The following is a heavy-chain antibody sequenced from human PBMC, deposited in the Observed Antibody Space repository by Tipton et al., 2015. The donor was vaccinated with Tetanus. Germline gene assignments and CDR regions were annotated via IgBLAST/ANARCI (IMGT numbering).Heavy chain of an antibody. CDR2: IWYDGTTK. Sequence: SGFSFSTYNFHWVRQAPGKGLEWVAVIWYDGTTKYYADSVNGRFTISRDNSKNTLFLQMNSLRAEDTAVYYCARETSLTTSYWGQGTLVTVSS. CDR3: ARETSLTTSY. D-gene: IGHD4-17*01. CDR1: GFSFSTYN. V-gene: IGHV3-33*01. J-gene: IGHJ1*01.